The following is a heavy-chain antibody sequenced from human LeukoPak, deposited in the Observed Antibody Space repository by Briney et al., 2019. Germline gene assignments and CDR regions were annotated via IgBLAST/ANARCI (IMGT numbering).Heavy chain of an antibody. J-gene: IGHJ4*02. CDR2: ISYDGSNK. V-gene: IGHV3-30*18. D-gene: IGHD6-19*01. Sequence: GGSLRLSCAASGFTFSSYGMHWVRQAPGKGLEWVAVISYDGSNKYYADSVKGRFTISRDNSKNTLYLQMNSLRAEDTAVYYCAKRYSSGWYGLYYFDYWGQGTLVTVSS. CDR1: GFTFSSYG. CDR3: AKRYSSGWYGLYYFDY.